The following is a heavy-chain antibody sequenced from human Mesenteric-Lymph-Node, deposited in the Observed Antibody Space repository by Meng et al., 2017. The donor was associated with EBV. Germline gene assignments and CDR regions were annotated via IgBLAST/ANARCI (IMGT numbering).Heavy chain of an antibody. V-gene: IGHV4-34*01. D-gene: IGHD3-3*02. Sequence: GQIQHWGAGLLWLSGTLSLTCEASGGSFSVYHWSWIRQRPGKGLEYIGEISQSGDTTYNPSLKSRVTISVDRSRNQFSLKMASVTAADTAVYYCARGAIFGIVITYFDYWSQGTLVTVSS. J-gene: IGHJ4*02. CDR3: ARGAIFGIVITYFDY. CDR2: ISQSGDT. CDR1: GGSFSVYH.